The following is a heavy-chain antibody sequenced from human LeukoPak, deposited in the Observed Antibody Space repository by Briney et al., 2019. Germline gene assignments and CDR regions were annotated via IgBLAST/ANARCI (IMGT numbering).Heavy chain of an antibody. CDR1: GYTFTSYD. J-gene: IGHJ4*02. D-gene: IGHD3-3*01. V-gene: IGHV1-8*01. CDR2: MNPNSGNT. CDR3: ARYDLWSGYPNRYYYFDY. Sequence: ASVKVSCKASGYTFTSYDINWVRQATGQGLEWMGWMNPNSGNTGYAQKFQGRVTMTRNTSISTAYMELSSLRSEDTAVYYCARYDLWSGYPNRYYYFDYWGQGTLVTVSS.